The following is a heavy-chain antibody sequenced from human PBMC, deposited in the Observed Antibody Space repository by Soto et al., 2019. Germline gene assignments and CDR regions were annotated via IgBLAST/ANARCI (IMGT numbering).Heavy chain of an antibody. V-gene: IGHV4-34*01. J-gene: IGHJ5*02. CDR1: GGSFSGYY. D-gene: IGHD3-10*01. CDR2: INHSGST. CDR3: ARGNQYYYGQGSYYNNWFDP. Sequence: SETLSLTCAVYGGSFSGYYWSWILQPPGKGLEWIGEINHSGSTNYNPSLKSRVTISVDTSKNQFSLKLSSVTAADTAVYYCARGNQYYYGQGSYYNNWFDPWGQGSLVTVSS.